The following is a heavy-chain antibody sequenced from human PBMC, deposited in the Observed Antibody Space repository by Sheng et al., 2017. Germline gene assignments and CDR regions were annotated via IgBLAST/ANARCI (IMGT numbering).Heavy chain of an antibody. CDR2: VYFSGST. V-gene: IGHV4-39*07. CDR3: ARDGQLSGADYSYRMDV. CDR1: GGSLTTSSYY. J-gene: IGHJ6*02. Sequence: QLQESGPGLVKPSETLSLTCTVSGGSLTTSSYYWAWIRQPPGQGLEWIGSVYFSGSTYYNSSLKSRVTISIDTSKNQFSLKLTSVTAADTAVYYCARDGQLSGADYSYRMDVWGQGTTVTVSS. D-gene: IGHD1-26*01.